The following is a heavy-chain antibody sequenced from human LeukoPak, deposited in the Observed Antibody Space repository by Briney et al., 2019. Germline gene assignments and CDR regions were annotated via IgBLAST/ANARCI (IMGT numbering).Heavy chain of an antibody. J-gene: IGHJ4*02. Sequence: GGSQRLSCAASGFTFDNYAMHWVRQAPGKGLEWLSIISWNSGYIGYADSVKGRFTISRDNAKKSLDLQMNSLRAEDTAFYYCAKVRGTYSSGYFFDYWGQGTLVTVSS. CDR1: GFTFDNYA. CDR2: ISWNSGYI. D-gene: IGHD6-19*01. V-gene: IGHV3-9*01. CDR3: AKVRGTYSSGYFFDY.